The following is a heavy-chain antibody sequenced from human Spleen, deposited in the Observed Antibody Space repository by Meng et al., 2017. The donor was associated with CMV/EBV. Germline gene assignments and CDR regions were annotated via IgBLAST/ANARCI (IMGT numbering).Heavy chain of an antibody. V-gene: IGHV6-1*01. D-gene: IGHD5-18*01. Sequence: VSSNSAGWNWIRQSPSRGLEWLGRTFYRSNWYNDFAVSVKSRITISADTSKNQFSLQLNSVTPEDTAVYYCARTKTLRGYSYGVFDHWGQGTLVTVSS. CDR1: VSSNSAG. CDR3: ARTKTLRGYSYGVFDH. CDR2: TFYRSNWYN. J-gene: IGHJ4*02.